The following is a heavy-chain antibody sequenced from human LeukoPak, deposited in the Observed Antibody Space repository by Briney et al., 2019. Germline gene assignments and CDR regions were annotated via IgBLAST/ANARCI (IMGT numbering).Heavy chain of an antibody. CDR3: ARDRLRYCTSISCYIPIR. V-gene: IGHV3-7*03. CDR2: INQHGNEK. CDR1: GFTFSSYW. J-gene: IGHJ4*02. Sequence: GGSLRLSCATSGFTFSSYWMSWVRQAPGKGLEWVANINQHGNEKYYVDSVKGRFTISRDNSKNSLYLQMNSLRTEDTALYYCARDRLRYCTSISCYIPIRWGQGTLVTVSS. D-gene: IGHD2-2*02.